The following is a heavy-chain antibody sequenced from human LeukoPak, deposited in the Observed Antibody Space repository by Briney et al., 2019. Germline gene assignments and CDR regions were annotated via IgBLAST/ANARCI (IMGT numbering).Heavy chain of an antibody. CDR1: GFTFSSYW. Sequence: GGSLSLSCAASGFTFSSYWMSWVRQAPGKGLEWVANIKQDGSEKYYVDSVKGRFTISRDNAKNSLYLQMNSLRAEDTAVYYCARGGGKDSGSYQGEFDYWGQGTLVTVSS. D-gene: IGHD1-26*01. J-gene: IGHJ4*02. V-gene: IGHV3-7*01. CDR2: IKQDGSEK. CDR3: ARGGGKDSGSYQGEFDY.